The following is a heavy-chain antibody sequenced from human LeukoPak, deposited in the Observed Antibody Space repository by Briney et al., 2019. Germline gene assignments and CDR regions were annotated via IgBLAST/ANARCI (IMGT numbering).Heavy chain of an antibody. V-gene: IGHV3-11*04. CDR2: ISSSGNTT. CDR3: ARDGGSSWYFDY. Sequence: SGGSLRLSCAASGFTFSDYYMSWIHQAPGKGLEWVSYISSSGNTTYHADSVKGRFTISRDNAKNSLYLQMSSLRAEDTAVYYCARDGGSSWYFDYWGQGTLVTVSS. CDR1: GFTFSDYY. D-gene: IGHD6-13*01. J-gene: IGHJ4*02.